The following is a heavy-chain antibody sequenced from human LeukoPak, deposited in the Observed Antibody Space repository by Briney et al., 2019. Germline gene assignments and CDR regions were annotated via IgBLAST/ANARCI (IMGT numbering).Heavy chain of an antibody. CDR1: GYTFTSYY. CDR2: INPSGGST. J-gene: IGHJ4*02. D-gene: IGHD3-10*01. V-gene: IGHV1-46*01. Sequence: ASVKVSCKASGYTFTSYYMHWVRQAPGQGLEWMGIINPSGGSTSYAQKFQGRVTMTRDMSTSTVYMELSSLRSEDTAVYYCARGPVYYYGSGSYPYYWGQGTLVTVSS. CDR3: ARGPVYYYGSGSYPYY.